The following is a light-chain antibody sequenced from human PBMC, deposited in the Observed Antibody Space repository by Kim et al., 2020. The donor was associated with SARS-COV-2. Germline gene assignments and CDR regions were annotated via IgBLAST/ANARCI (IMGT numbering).Light chain of an antibody. J-gene: IGLJ2*01. V-gene: IGLV3-1*01. CDR1: KGFGKY. CDR3: LASDLSSVF. Sequence: SASPEKSASINCSGDKGFGKYVTWYQQKPGQSLVVVIYQDSNRPSGIPERFSGSNSGNTATLTISGTQAMDEADYYCLASDLSSVFFGGGTQLTVL. CDR2: QDS.